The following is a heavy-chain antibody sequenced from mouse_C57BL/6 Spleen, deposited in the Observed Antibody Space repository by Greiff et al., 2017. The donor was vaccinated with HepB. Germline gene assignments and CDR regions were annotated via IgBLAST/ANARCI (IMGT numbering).Heavy chain of an antibody. V-gene: IGHV1-18*01. CDR1: GYTFTDYN. Sequence: EVQLQQSGPELVKPGASVKIPCKASGYTFTDYNMDWVKQSHGKSLEWIGDINPNNGGTNYNQKFKGKATLTVDKSSSTAYLELRSLTSEDTAVYYCAREGITWFAYWGQGTLVTVSA. J-gene: IGHJ3*01. CDR2: INPNNGGT. CDR3: AREGITWFAY.